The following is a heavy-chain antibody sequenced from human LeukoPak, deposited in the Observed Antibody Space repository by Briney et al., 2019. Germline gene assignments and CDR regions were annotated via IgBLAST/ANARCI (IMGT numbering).Heavy chain of an antibody. CDR1: GFTFSDYY. V-gene: IGHV3-11*05. J-gene: IGHJ3*02. CDR3: ARGRYDSSGYNAFDI. Sequence: TGGSLRLSCAASGFTFSDYYMSWIRQAPGKGLEWASYISSSSYTNYADSVKGRFTISRDNAKNSLYLQMNSLRAEDTAVYYCARGRYDSSGYNAFDIWGQGTMVTVSS. D-gene: IGHD3-22*01. CDR2: ISSSSYT.